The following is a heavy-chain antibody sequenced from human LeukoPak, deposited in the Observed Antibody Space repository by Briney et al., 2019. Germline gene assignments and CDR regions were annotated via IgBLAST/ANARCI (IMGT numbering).Heavy chain of an antibody. Sequence: GESLKISCKDSGYSFTSYWIGWVRHMPGKGLEWMGIIYPGDSDTRYSPSFQGQVTISADKSISTAYLQWGSLKASDTAMYYCARRYYYDSSGYGFDPWGQGTLVTVCS. CDR3: ARRYYYDSSGYGFDP. V-gene: IGHV5-51*01. D-gene: IGHD3-22*01. J-gene: IGHJ5*02. CDR2: IYPGDSDT. CDR1: GYSFTSYW.